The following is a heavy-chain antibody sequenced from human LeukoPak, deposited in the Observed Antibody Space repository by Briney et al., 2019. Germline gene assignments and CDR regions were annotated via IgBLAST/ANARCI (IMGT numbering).Heavy chain of an antibody. CDR3: ARAGKKEYYFDY. J-gene: IGHJ4*02. CDR1: GYTFTGYH. D-gene: IGHD4-23*01. CDR2: IIPIFGTA. V-gene: IGHV1-69*13. Sequence: SVKVSCKASGYTFTGYHMHWVRQAPGQGLEWMGGIIPIFGTANYAQKFQGRVTITADESTSTAYMELSSLRFEDTAVYYCARAGKKEYYFDYWGQGTLVTVSS.